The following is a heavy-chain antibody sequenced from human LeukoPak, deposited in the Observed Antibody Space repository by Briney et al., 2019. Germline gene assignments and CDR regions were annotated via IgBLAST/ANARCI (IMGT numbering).Heavy chain of an antibody. V-gene: IGHV4-34*01. Sequence: SETLSLTCAVYGGSFNTYYWSWIRQPPGKGLEWIGEINHSVSTNYNPSLKSRVTISVDTSKNQFSLKLSSVTAADTAVYYCARVDYDILTGYYTPFDYWGQGTLVTVSS. CDR2: INHSVST. D-gene: IGHD3-9*01. J-gene: IGHJ4*02. CDR3: ARVDYDILTGYYTPFDY. CDR1: GGSFNTYY.